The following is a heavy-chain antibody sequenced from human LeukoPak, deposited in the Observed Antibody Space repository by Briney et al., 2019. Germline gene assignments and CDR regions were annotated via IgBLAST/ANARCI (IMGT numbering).Heavy chain of an antibody. CDR2: ISANNGNT. CDR3: ARDGFYYDSNIDY. CDR1: GYTFSSYG. J-gene: IGHJ4*02. V-gene: IGHV1-18*01. D-gene: IGHD3-22*01. Sequence: GASVKVSCNASGYTFSSYGISWVRQAPGQGLEWMGWISANNGNTYCAQKLHGRVTMTTDTSTTTAYMELGSLRSDDTAVYYCARDGFYYDSNIDYWGQGTLVTVSS.